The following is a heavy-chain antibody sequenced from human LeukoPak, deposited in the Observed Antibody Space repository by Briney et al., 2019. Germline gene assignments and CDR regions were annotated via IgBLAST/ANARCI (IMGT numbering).Heavy chain of an antibody. CDR3: VKGDTYSHGFYFDY. J-gene: IGHJ4*02. CDR1: GFTSNSYW. Sequence: GGSLRLSCEASGFTSNSYWMSWIRQAPGKGLEWVADIKEDGSERYYVDSVKGRFTVSRDNAKNSVFLQMNSLRAEDTALYYCVKGDTYSHGFYFDYWGQGTLVTVSS. CDR2: IKEDGSER. V-gene: IGHV3-7*03. D-gene: IGHD5-12*01.